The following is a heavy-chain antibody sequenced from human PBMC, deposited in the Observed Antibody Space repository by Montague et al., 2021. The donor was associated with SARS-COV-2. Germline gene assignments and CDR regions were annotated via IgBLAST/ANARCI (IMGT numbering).Heavy chain of an antibody. CDR2: NNTSGTT. J-gene: IGHJ4*02. Sequence: TLSFTCTVSGTSISSDSYYWSWMRPPAGQGLEGIGRNNTSGTTNYSFSRKSRVTISVDKSKNPFSLKLTTATAADTADYYCARAHSGSWAHLDNWGQGSLVTVSS. CDR1: GTSISSDSYY. CDR3: ARAHSGSWAHLDN. V-gene: IGHV4-61*02. D-gene: IGHD5-12*01.